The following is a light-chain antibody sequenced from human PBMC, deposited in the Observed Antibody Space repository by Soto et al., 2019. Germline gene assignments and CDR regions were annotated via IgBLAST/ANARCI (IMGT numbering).Light chain of an antibody. CDR1: SSDVGGYNY. J-gene: IGLJ2*01. CDR3: CSNSGSYTVI. Sequence: QSVLTQPRSVSGSPGQSVTISCTGTSSDVGGYNYVSWYQQHTGTAPKLIIYDVSKRPSGVPDRFSDSKSGNTASLPISGLQAEDEADYYCCSNSGSYTVIFGGGTKLTVL. CDR2: DVS. V-gene: IGLV2-11*01.